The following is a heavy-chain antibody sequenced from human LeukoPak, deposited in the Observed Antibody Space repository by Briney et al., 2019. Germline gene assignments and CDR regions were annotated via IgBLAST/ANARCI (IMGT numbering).Heavy chain of an antibody. CDR3: ARDRQYDSSGYYFGRSDFDY. CDR2: IKQDGSEK. CDR1: GFTFSSYW. J-gene: IGHJ4*02. V-gene: IGHV3-7*01. D-gene: IGHD3-22*01. Sequence: GGSLRLSCAASGFTFSSYWMSWVRQAPGKGLEWVANIKQDGSEKYYVDSVKGRFTISRGNAKNSLYLQMNSLRAEDTAVYYCARDRQYDSSGYYFGRSDFDYWGQGTLVTVSS.